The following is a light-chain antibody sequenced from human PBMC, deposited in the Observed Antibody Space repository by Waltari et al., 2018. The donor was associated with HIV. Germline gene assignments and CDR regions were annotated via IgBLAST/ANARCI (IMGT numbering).Light chain of an antibody. Sequence: QSVLTQPPSASGTPGQRVTISCSGSSSNIGSNTVNWYQQLPGTAPKLLRFCINQRPSGVPDLFSGPKSGTSASLAIGVLHSEAGADYYGAAWENCLKKVCGGGTKLTGL. CDR3: AAWENCLKKV. J-gene: IGLJ3*02. CDR2: CIN. V-gene: IGLV1-44*01. CDR1: SSNIGSNT.